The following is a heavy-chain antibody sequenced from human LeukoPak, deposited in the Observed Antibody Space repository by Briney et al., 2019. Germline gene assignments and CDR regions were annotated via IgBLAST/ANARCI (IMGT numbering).Heavy chain of an antibody. J-gene: IGHJ4*02. Sequence: GGSLRLSCAASGFTFSSYGMHWVRQAPGKGLEWVALIWYDGSNKYYTDSVKGRLTISRDNSKNTLYLQMNSLRAEDTAIYYCAREAPRGNSKFDYWGRGPRVTVSP. CDR2: IWYDGSNK. V-gene: IGHV3-33*01. CDR1: GFTFSSYG. D-gene: IGHD1-14*01. CDR3: AREAPRGNSKFDY.